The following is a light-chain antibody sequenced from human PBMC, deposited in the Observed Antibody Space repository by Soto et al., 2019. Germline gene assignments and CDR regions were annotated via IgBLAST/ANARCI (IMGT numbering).Light chain of an antibody. CDR1: SSDVGNYNY. CDR3: TSYAAGKNVV. Sequence: QSAQTQPPSASGSPGQSVTISCTGTSSDVGNYNYVSWYQQYPGKAPKLMIYEVNKRPSGVPDRFSGSKSGNTASLTVSGLQAEDEADYYCTSYAAGKNVVFGGGTKVTVL. CDR2: EVN. V-gene: IGLV2-8*01. J-gene: IGLJ2*01.